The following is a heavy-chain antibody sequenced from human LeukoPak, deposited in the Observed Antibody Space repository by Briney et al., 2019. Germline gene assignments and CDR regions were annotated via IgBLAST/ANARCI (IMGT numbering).Heavy chain of an antibody. Sequence: GGSLRLSCAASGFTFSSYGMHWVRQAPGKGLEWVAVIWYDGSNKYYADSVKGRFTISRDNAKNSLYLQMNSLRAEDTAVYYCARDGGGMDVWGQGTTVTVSS. CDR2: IWYDGSNK. CDR3: ARDGGGMDV. D-gene: IGHD3-3*01. CDR1: GFTFSSYG. J-gene: IGHJ6*02. V-gene: IGHV3-33*01.